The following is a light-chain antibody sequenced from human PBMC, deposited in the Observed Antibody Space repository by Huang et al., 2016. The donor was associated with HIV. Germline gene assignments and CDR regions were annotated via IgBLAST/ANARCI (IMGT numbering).Light chain of an antibody. J-gene: IGKJ1*01. CDR3: QQYNSYPWT. CDR2: AAS. V-gene: IGKV1-8*01. CDR1: QGISSY. Sequence: AIRITQSPSSRSASTGDRVTITCRASQGISSYLAWYQQKPGKAPKLLIYAASTLQSGVPSRFSGSGSGTDFTLTISCLQSEDFATYYCQQYNSYPWTFGQGTKVEIK.